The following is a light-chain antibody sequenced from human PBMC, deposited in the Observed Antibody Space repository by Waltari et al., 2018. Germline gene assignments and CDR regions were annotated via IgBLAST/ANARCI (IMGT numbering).Light chain of an antibody. Sequence: EIVLTQSPGTLSLSPGERATLSCRASQSVSSNYLGWYQQKPGQAPRLLIHGASGRATGIPDRFSGSGSGADFTLTISRLEPEDFAVYYCQQYGSSPRTFGQGTKVEIK. CDR3: QQYGSSPRT. CDR2: GAS. V-gene: IGKV3-20*01. J-gene: IGKJ1*01. CDR1: QSVSSNY.